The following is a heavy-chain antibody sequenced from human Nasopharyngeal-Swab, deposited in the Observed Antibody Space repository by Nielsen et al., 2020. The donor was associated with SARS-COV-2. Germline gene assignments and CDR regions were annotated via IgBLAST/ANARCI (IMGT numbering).Heavy chain of an antibody. Sequence: GESLKISCAASGFTFDDYTMHWVRQAPGKGLEWVSLISWDGGSTYYADSVKGRFTISRDNSKNSLYLQMNSLRTEDTALYYCAKDISLRPDGYCFDYWGQGTLVTVSS. CDR3: AKDISLRPDGYCFDY. V-gene: IGHV3-43*01. D-gene: IGHD4-17*01. J-gene: IGHJ4*02. CDR2: ISWDGGST. CDR1: GFTFDDYT.